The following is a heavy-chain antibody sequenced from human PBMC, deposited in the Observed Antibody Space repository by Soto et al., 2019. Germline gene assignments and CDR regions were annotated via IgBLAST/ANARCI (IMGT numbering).Heavy chain of an antibody. J-gene: IGHJ4*02. CDR3: ARGKLATLTDF. CDR1: GYTFTDSD. CDR2: MNPKTGNT. D-gene: IGHD5-12*01. Sequence: SVKVSCKASGYTFTDSDINCVRQAPGQGLEWMGWMNPKTGNTRYAHHFQGRLVMTRDTSISTAFMELSSLRSEDTALYDCARGKLATLTDFWGQGTMVTVSS. V-gene: IGHV1-8*01.